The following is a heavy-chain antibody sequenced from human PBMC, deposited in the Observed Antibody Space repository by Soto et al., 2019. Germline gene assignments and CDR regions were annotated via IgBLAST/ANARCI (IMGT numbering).Heavy chain of an antibody. V-gene: IGHV3-48*01. CDR3: ARDYSSVWYFDY. D-gene: IGHD6-25*01. Sequence: PGGSLRLSCAASGFTFSSYSMNWVRQAPGKGLEWVSYISSSSTTMYYADSVKGRFTISRDNAKNSLYLQMNSLRAEDTAVYYGARDYSSVWYFDYWGQGTLVTVSS. J-gene: IGHJ4*02. CDR2: ISSSSTTM. CDR1: GFTFSSYS.